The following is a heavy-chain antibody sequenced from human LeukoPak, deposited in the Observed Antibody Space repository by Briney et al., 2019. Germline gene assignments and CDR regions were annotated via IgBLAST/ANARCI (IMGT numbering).Heavy chain of an antibody. Sequence: ASVKVSCKASGYTFTSCYMHWVRQAPGQGLEWMGIINPSGGSTSYAQKFQGRVTMTRDTSTSTVYMELSSLRSEDTAVYYCARDSSSWYGWFYWGQGTLVTVSS. D-gene: IGHD6-13*01. V-gene: IGHV1-46*01. CDR2: INPSGGST. CDR3: ARDSSSWYGWFY. CDR1: GYTFTSCY. J-gene: IGHJ4*02.